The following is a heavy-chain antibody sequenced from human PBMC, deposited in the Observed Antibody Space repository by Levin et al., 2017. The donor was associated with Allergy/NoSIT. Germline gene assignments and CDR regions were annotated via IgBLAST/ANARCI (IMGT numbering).Heavy chain of an antibody. V-gene: IGHV1-46*01. CDR2: INPSSGGT. J-gene: IGHJ4*02. CDR1: GYTFTGYY. CDR3: AGVGLSGFSGGWYGKYFDY. D-gene: IGHD6-19*01. Sequence: GGSLRLSCKASGYTFTGYYMHWVRQAPGQGLEWMGIINPSSGGTSYAQKFQGRVTMTRDTSTSTVYMELSSLRSEDTAVYFCAGVGLSGFSGGWYGKYFDYWGQGTLVTVSS.